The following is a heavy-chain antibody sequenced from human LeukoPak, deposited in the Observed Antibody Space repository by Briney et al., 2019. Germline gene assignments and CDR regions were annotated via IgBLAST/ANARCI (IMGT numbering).Heavy chain of an antibody. CDR1: GDSISSHH. CDR2: IDYSGGT. D-gene: IGHD3-22*01. CDR3: ARGHYYDTSGDY. V-gene: IGHV4-59*11. Sequence: SETLSLTCAVSGDSISSHHWSWIRQPPGKGLEWIGYIDYSGGTNYNPSLKSRVTISVDTSKNQFSLNLSSVTAADTAVYYCARGHYYDTSGDYWGQGTLVTVSS. J-gene: IGHJ4*02.